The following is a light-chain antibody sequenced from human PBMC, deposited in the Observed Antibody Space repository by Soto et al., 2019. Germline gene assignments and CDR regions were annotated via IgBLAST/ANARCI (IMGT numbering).Light chain of an antibody. CDR2: GAS. CDR1: QSVSSSY. V-gene: IGKV3-20*01. J-gene: IGKJ1*01. CDR3: QQYGSSPGT. Sequence: EIVLTQSPGTLSLSPGERGTLSCRASQSVSSSYLAWYQQKPGQTPRLLMYGASSRATGIPDRFSGSGSGTDFTLTITRLEPEDFAVYYCQQYGSSPGTFGQGTKVEIK.